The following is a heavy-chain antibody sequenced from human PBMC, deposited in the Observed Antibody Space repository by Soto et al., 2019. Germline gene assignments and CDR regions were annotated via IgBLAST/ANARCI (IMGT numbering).Heavy chain of an antibody. Sequence: QVQLQQWGAGLLKPSETLSLTCAVYGGSFSGYYWSWIRQPPGKGLEWIGEINHSGSTNYNPSLKRRVTVXXDXSXXQFSLRLNSVTAADTAIYYCARALGYTSGHLPIDYWGQGAQVTVSS. CDR1: GGSFSGYY. CDR3: ARALGYTSGHLPIDY. CDR2: INHSGST. D-gene: IGHD1-1*01. J-gene: IGHJ4*02. V-gene: IGHV4-34*01.